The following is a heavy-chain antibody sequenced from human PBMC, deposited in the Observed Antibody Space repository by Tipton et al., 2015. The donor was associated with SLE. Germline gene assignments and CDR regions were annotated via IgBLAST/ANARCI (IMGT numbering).Heavy chain of an antibody. J-gene: IGHJ4*02. CDR1: GGSFSGYY. CDR3: ARGLRLGELSLFDY. V-gene: IGHV4-34*01. CDR2: INHSGST. Sequence: TLSLTCAVYGGSFSGYYWSWIRQPPGKGLEWIGEINHSGSTNYNPSLKSRVTISVDTSKNQFSLKLSSVTAADTAVYYCARGLRLGELSLFDYWGQGTLVTVSS. D-gene: IGHD3-16*02.